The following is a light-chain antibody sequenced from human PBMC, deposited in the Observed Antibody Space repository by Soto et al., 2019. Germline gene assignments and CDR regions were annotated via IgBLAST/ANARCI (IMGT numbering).Light chain of an antibody. CDR3: QQFNSYPLT. CDR1: QGISSA. CDR2: YAS. J-gene: IGKJ4*01. V-gene: IGKV1-13*02. Sequence: AIQLTQSPSSLSASVGDRVTITCRASQGISSALAWYQQKPGKAPKLLIYYASSLESGVPSRLSGSGYGTDFTLTISSLQTEDFAYYYCQQFNSYPLTFGGGTKVEIK.